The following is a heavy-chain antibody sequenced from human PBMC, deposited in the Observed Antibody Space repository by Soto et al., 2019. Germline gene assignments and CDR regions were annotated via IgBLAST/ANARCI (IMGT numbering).Heavy chain of an antibody. CDR3: ARAYYDFWSGFSYYFDY. J-gene: IGHJ4*02. V-gene: IGHV1-18*01. CDR2: ISAYNGNT. D-gene: IGHD3-3*01. Sequence: GASVKVSCKASGYTFTSYGISWVRQAPGQGLEWMGWISAYNGNTNYAQKLQGRVTMTTDTSTSTAYMELRSLRSDDTAVYYCARAYYDFWSGFSYYFDYWGQGTLVTVSS. CDR1: GYTFTSYG.